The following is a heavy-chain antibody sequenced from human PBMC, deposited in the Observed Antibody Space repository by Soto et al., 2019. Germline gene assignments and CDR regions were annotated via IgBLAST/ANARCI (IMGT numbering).Heavy chain of an antibody. D-gene: IGHD3-22*01. CDR1: GFTFSSYG. Sequence: GGSLRLSCAASGFTFSSYGMHWVRQAPGKGLEWVAVISYDGSNKYYADSVKGRFTISRDNSKNTLYLQMNSLRAEDTAVYYCARYYYDSSGYTLDYWGQGTLVTVSS. V-gene: IGHV3-30*03. J-gene: IGHJ4*02. CDR2: ISYDGSNK. CDR3: ARYYYDSSGYTLDY.